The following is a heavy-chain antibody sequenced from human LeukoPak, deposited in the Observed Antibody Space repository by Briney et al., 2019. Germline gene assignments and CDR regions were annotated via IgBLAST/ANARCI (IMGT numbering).Heavy chain of an antibody. V-gene: IGHV1-18*01. CDR2: ISAYNGNT. Sequence: VASVKVSCKASGYTFTSYGISWVRQAPGQGLEWMGWISAYNGNTNYAQKLQGRVTMTTDTSTSTTYMELRSLRSDDTAVYYCARGSHSGSYTDVDYWGQGTLVTVSS. CDR1: GYTFTSYG. J-gene: IGHJ4*02. D-gene: IGHD1-26*01. CDR3: ARGSHSGSYTDVDY.